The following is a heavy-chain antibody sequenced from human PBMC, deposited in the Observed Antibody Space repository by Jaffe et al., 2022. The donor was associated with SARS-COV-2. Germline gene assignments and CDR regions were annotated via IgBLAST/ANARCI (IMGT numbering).Heavy chain of an antibody. J-gene: IGHJ6*02. V-gene: IGHV5-10-1*03. Sequence: EVQLVQSGAEVKKPGESLRISCKGSGYSFTSYWISWVRQMPGKGLEWMGRIDPSDSYTNYSPSFQGHVTISADKSISTAYLQWSSLKASDTAMYYCARLRGYSGYDLKWPHYGMDVWGQGTTVTVSS. CDR2: IDPSDSYT. D-gene: IGHD5-12*01. CDR3: ARLRGYSGYDLKWPHYGMDV. CDR1: GYSFTSYW.